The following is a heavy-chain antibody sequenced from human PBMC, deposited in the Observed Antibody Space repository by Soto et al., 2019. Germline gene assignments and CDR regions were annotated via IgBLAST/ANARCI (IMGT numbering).Heavy chain of an antibody. CDR3: ARDLWGYCGTDCYPLDV. CDR1: GGSISGYY. Sequence: PSETLSLTCTVSGGSISGYYWSWIRQPPGKGLEWIGYMYNTGSTFYNPSFKSRVTISVDTSKNQFSLKLNSVTAADTAVYYCARDLWGYCGTDCYPLDVWGQGTTVTV. J-gene: IGHJ6*02. D-gene: IGHD2-21*02. V-gene: IGHV4-59*01. CDR2: MYNTGST.